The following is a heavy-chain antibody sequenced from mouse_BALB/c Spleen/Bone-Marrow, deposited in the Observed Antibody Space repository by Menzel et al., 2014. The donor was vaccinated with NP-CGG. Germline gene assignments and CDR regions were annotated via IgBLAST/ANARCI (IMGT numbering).Heavy chain of an antibody. V-gene: IGHV1-14*01. Sequence: VQLKESGPELVKPGASVKMSCKASGYTFTSSVMHWVKRKPGQGLEWIGYINPYNDGNKYNEKFKGKATLTSDKSSSTAYMELSSPTSEDSAVYYCARPYYGNYDAMDYWGQGTSVTVSS. CDR2: INPYNDGN. J-gene: IGHJ4*01. CDR3: ARPYYGNYDAMDY. CDR1: GYTFTSSV. D-gene: IGHD2-10*01.